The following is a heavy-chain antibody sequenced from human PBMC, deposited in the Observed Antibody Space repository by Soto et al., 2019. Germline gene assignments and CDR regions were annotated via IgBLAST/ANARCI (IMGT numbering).Heavy chain of an antibody. Sequence: ETLSLTCTVSGGSIISSSYYWGWIRQPPGKGLEWIGSIYYSGSTYYNPSLKSRVTISVDTSKNQFSLKLSSVTAADTAVYYCARLDTNIVVVPAASAFDIWGQGTMVTVSS. V-gene: IGHV4-39*01. J-gene: IGHJ3*02. CDR1: GGSIISSSYY. CDR2: IYYSGST. D-gene: IGHD2-2*01. CDR3: ARLDTNIVVVPAASAFDI.